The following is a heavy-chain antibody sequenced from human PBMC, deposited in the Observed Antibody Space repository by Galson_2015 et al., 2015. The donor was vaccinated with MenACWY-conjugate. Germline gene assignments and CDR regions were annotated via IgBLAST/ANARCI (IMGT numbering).Heavy chain of an antibody. Sequence: LSLTCTVSGGSISSSSYYWDWIRQPPGRGLEWIGTIYYSGSTYYNSSLKSRVTISVDTSQNQFSLNLSSVTAADTAMYYCARHDRTAPARSGAFDIWGRGTMVTISS. CDR3: ARHDRTAPARSGAFDI. D-gene: IGHD2-2*01. V-gene: IGHV4-39*01. CDR1: GGSISSSSYY. J-gene: IGHJ3*02. CDR2: IYYSGST.